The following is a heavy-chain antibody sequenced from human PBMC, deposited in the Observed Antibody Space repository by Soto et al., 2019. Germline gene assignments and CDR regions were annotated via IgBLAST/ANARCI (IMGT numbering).Heavy chain of an antibody. J-gene: IGHJ5*02. CDR1: GGTFSSYA. V-gene: IGHV1-69*06. CDR2: IIPIFGTA. Sequence: GASVKVSCKASGGTFSSYAISWVRQAPGQGLEWMGGIIPIFGTANYAQKFQGRVTITADKSTSTAYMELSSLRSEDTAVYYCAYSSSSEERWFDPWGQGTLVTSPQ. D-gene: IGHD6-6*01. CDR3: AYSSSSEERWFDP.